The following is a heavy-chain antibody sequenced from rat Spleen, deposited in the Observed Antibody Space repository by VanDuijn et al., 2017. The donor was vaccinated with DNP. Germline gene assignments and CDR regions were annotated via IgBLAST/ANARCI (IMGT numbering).Heavy chain of an antibody. J-gene: IGHJ2*01. CDR3: ARHPIYYYSSYIFDY. CDR2: ISTGGGNT. D-gene: IGHD1-2*01. Sequence: EVQLVESGGDLVQPGRSLKLSCVASGFTFNKYWMTWIRQVPGKGLEWVAAISTGGGNTYYRDSVKGRFTISRDNAKSTLYLQMDSLRSEETATYYCARHPIYYYSSYIFDYWGQGVRVTVSS. CDR1: GFTFNKYW. V-gene: IGHV5-31*01.